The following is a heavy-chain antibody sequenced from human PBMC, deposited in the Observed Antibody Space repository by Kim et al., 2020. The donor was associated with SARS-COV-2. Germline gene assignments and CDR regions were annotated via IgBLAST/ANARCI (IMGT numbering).Heavy chain of an antibody. CDR1: GFSLSTSGMC. Sequence: SGPTLVNPTETLTLTCTFSGFSLSTSGMCVSWIRQPPGKALEWLARIDWDDDKYYSTSLKTRLTISKDTSKNQVVLTMINMDPVDTATYYCAREARRNYYDSSGPDYWGQGTLVTVSS. V-gene: IGHV2-70*11. CDR2: IDWDDDK. D-gene: IGHD3-22*01. J-gene: IGHJ4*02. CDR3: AREARRNYYDSSGPDY.